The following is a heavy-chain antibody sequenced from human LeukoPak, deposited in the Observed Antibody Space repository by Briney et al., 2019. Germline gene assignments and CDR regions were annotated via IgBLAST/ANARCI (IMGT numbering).Heavy chain of an antibody. CDR1: GGSFSGYY. J-gene: IGHJ4*02. CDR3: ARDSLGGSGSYRRTLFDY. CDR2: INHSGST. Sequence: SETLSLTCAVYGGSFSGYYWSWIRQPPGKGLEWIGEINHSGSTNYNPSLKSRVTMSVDTSKNQFSLKLSSVTAADTAVYYCARDSLGGSGSYRRTLFDYWGQGTLVTVSS. V-gene: IGHV4-34*01. D-gene: IGHD3-10*01.